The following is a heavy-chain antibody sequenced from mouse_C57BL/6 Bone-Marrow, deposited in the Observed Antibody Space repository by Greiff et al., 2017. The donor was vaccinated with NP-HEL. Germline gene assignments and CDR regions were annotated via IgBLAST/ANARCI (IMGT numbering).Heavy chain of an antibody. Sequence: EVQLQQSGTVLARPGASVKMSCKTSGYTFTSYWMHWVKQRPGQGLEWIGAIYPGNSDTSYNQKFKGKAKLTAVTSASTAYMELSSLTNEDSAVYYCTRRHFTTAPYYAMDYWGQGTSVTVSS. V-gene: IGHV1-5*01. CDR2: IYPGNSDT. D-gene: IGHD1-2*01. CDR3: TRRHFTTAPYYAMDY. J-gene: IGHJ4*01. CDR1: GYTFTSYW.